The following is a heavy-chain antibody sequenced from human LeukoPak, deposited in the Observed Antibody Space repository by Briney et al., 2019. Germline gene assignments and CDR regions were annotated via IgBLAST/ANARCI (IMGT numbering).Heavy chain of an antibody. CDR3: AKYTSGTSYRGLDQ. CDR2: IIGSAVNT. J-gene: IGHJ4*02. D-gene: IGHD3-10*01. V-gene: IGHV3-23*01. CDR1: GLTVSSYG. Sequence: GGSLRLSCGASGLTVSSYGMRWVRQAPGKGLEWVSTIIGSAVNTYYADCVKGRFTISRDDSKNTVYLQINSREAGDAAVYSCAKYTSGTSYRGLDQWGQGTLVTASS.